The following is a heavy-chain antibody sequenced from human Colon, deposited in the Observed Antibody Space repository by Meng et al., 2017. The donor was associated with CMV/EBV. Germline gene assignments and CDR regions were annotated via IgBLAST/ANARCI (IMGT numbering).Heavy chain of an antibody. J-gene: IGHJ4*02. CDR1: GYTFTDYG. CDR2: ISAQKGDT. V-gene: IGHV1-18*01. D-gene: IGHD5-24*01. CDR3: ARDWSDVAKIIADN. Sequence: ASGYTFTDYGIRWLRQAPGQGLEWLGWISAQKGDTAYGKNFQGRVSMTTDSSTSTAYMELRSLTSDDTAVYFCARDWSDVAKIIADNWGQRTLVTVSS.